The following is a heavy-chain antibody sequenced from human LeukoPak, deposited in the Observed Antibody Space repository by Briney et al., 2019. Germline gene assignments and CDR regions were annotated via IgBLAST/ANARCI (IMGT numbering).Heavy chain of an antibody. Sequence: PSETLSLTCAVYGGSFSGYYWSWIRQPPGKGLEWIGEINHSGSTNYNPSLKSRVTISVDTSKNQFSLKLSSVTAADTAVYYCAREAYYDSSGYYQGNWFDPWGQGTLVTVSS. D-gene: IGHD3-22*01. V-gene: IGHV4-34*01. CDR2: INHSGST. J-gene: IGHJ5*02. CDR3: AREAYYDSSGYYQGNWFDP. CDR1: GGSFSGYY.